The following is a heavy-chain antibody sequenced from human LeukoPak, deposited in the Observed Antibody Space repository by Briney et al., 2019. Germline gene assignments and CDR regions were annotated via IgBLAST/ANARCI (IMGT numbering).Heavy chain of an antibody. J-gene: IGHJ4*02. V-gene: IGHV3-23*01. Sequence: GGSLRLSCAASGFTFSSSAMNWVRQAPGKGLEWVSAISGRGGTTYYADSVKGRFTISRDNSMNTLYLQMNSLRAEDTAIYYCARASFASGTPVDYWGQGTLVTVFS. CDR2: ISGRGGTT. CDR3: ARASFASGTPVDY. D-gene: IGHD3-10*01. CDR1: GFTFSSSA.